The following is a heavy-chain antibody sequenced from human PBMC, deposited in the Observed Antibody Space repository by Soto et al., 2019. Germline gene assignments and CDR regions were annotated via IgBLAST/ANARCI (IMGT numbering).Heavy chain of an antibody. CDR3: ARDRYVASFDP. CDR1: GFTVSSNY. CDR2: IYSGGST. J-gene: IGHJ5*02. V-gene: IGHV3-66*01. D-gene: IGHD3-9*01. Sequence: SGGSLRLSCAASGFTVSSNYMSWVRQAPGKGLEWVSVIYSGGSTYYADSVKGRFTISRDNSKNTLYLQMNSLRAEDTAVYYCARDRYVASFDPWGQGTLVTVSS.